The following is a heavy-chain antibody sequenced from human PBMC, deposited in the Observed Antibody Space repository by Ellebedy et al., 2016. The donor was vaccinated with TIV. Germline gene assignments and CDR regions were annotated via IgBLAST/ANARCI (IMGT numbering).Heavy chain of an antibody. D-gene: IGHD6-13*01. CDR1: GGSFSGNY. CDR2: INHSGST. V-gene: IGHV4-34*01. CDR3: ARVVWQQPVPYALDI. Sequence: MPSETLSLTCAVYGGSFSGNYWSWIRQPPGKGLEWIGEINHSGSTNYNPSLKSRVTISVDTSKNPFSLKLSSATAADTAVYYCARVVWQQPVPYALDIWGQGTMVTVSS. J-gene: IGHJ3*02.